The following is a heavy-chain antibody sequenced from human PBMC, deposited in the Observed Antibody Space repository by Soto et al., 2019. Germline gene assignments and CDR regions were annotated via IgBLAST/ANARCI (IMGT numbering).Heavy chain of an antibody. CDR1: GDSISSPKW. J-gene: IGHJ3*01. CDR3: AYSSGWYRHDV. V-gene: IGHV4-4*02. D-gene: IGHD6-19*01. CDR2: LLHSGTT. Sequence: QVQLQESGPGLVKPSGTLSLTCAVSGDSISSPKWWTWLRQPPGKGLEWIGDLLHSGTTNYNPSLKSRVILSVDKSQNQFSLSLTFVTAAATAIYYCAYSSGWYRHDVWGQGTSVTVSS.